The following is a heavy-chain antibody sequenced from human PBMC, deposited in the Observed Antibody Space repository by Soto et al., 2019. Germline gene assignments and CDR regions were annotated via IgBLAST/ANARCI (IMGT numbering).Heavy chain of an antibody. J-gene: IGHJ5*02. Sequence: SSVKVSCKASGGTFSSYAISWVRQAPGQGLEWMGGIIPIFGTANYAQKFQGRVTITADESTSTAYMELSSLRSEDTAVYYCAREEYSGEGWFDPRGQGTLVPVSS. CDR1: GGTFSSYA. D-gene: IGHD6-6*01. CDR2: IIPIFGTA. V-gene: IGHV1-69*13. CDR3: AREEYSGEGWFDP.